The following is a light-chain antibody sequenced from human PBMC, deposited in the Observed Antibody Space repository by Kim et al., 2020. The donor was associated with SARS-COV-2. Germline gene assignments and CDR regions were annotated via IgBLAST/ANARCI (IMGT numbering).Light chain of an antibody. J-gene: IGKJ5*01. CDR1: QNVSTD. Sequence: SPRETATLSCRATQNVSTDLAGYQQKYGRAPQRLINDASTRGTGNPGRLSSSGSGTEYTLTISGLQSEDLAVYYCQQYKNWSPITFGQGTRLEIK. CDR2: DAS. V-gene: IGKV3D-15*01. CDR3: QQYKNWSPIT.